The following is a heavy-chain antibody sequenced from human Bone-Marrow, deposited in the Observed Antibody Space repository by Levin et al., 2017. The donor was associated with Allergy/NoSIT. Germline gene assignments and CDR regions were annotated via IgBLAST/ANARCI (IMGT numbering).Heavy chain of an antibody. V-gene: IGHV4-39*01. CDR2: MHYSGNS. Sequence: SQTLSLTCTVSGASITSNDPYWAWVRQPPGKGLEWLGSMHYSGNSYYNSSLKSRLTISVDTSKSQISLKLTSLTAADTAVYYCARHAWLYFEHWGRGTLVTVSS. D-gene: IGHD5-12*01. CDR1: GASITSNDPY. J-gene: IGHJ4*02. CDR3: ARHAWLYFEH.